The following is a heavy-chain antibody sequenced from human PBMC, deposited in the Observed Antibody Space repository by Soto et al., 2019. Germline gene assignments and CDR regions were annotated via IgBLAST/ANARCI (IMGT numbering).Heavy chain of an antibody. J-gene: IGHJ5*01. CDR3: ARGTATDGLDS. CDR2: LWYDGRNE. V-gene: IGHV3-33*08. Sequence: GGSLRLSCIVSAFTFSSYGMHWVRQAPGKGLEWVAFLWYDGRNENYTDSVKGRFTISRDNSKNTLYLQMNSLRADDTAVYYCARGTATDGLDSWGQGTLVTVSS. D-gene: IGHD2-21*02. CDR1: AFTFSSYG.